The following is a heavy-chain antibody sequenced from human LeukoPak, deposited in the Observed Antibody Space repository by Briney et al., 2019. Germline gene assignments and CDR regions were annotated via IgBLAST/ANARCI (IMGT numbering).Heavy chain of an antibody. CDR3: ARDYDSSGYYGAWYYYGMDV. Sequence: GASVTVSCKASGYTFTGYYMHWVRQAPGQGLEWMGWINPNSGGTNYAQKFQGRVTMTRDTSISTAYMELSRLRSDDTAVYYCARDYDSSGYYGAWYYYGMDVWGQGTTVTVSS. CDR2: INPNSGGT. CDR1: GYTFTGYY. D-gene: IGHD3-22*01. V-gene: IGHV1-2*02. J-gene: IGHJ6*02.